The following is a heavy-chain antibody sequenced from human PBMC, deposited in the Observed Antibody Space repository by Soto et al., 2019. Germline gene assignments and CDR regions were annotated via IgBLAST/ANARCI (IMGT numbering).Heavy chain of an antibody. CDR3: AKVSSSWYAGFFDL. CDR1: GGSISSYN. D-gene: IGHD6-13*01. J-gene: IGHJ4*02. CDR2: MYYSGST. V-gene: IGHV4-59*01. Sequence: SETLSLTCTVSGGSISSYNWSWIRQPPGKGLEWIGYMYYSGSTNYNPSLKSRVTISVDTSKNQFSLKLSSVTAADTAVYYCAKVSSSWYAGFFDLWGQGTLVTVSS.